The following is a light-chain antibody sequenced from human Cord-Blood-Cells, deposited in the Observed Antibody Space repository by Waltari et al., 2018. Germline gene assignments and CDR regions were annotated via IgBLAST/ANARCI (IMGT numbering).Light chain of an antibody. Sequence: QSALTKPASGSGSPGQSYAISCNGTSSDGGGYNYPSWDQQHPGQPPTLSIYDVSNRPSGVSNRVSGSNSGNTASLTIAGLQAEDEADYYCSSYTSSSTYVFGTGTKVTVL. J-gene: IGLJ1*01. CDR2: DVS. V-gene: IGLV2-14*01. CDR1: SSDGGGYNY. CDR3: SSYTSSSTYV.